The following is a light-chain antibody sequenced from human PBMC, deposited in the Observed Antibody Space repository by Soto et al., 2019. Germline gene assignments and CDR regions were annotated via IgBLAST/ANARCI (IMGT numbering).Light chain of an antibody. CDR2: SND. CDR3: AAWDDSISAWV. CDR1: YSNIGRNT. Sequence: QSVLTQPPSASGTPGQRVTISCSGSYSNIGRNTVIWYQQLPGTAPKLLIYSNDDRPSGVPDRFYGSKSGTSASLAISGLQSEDKADYYCAAWDDSISAWVFGGGTKLTVL. V-gene: IGLV1-44*01. J-gene: IGLJ3*02.